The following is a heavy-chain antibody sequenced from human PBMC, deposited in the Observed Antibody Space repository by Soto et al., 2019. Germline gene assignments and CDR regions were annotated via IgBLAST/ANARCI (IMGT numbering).Heavy chain of an antibody. J-gene: IGHJ6*02. CDR2: ISYDGSNK. Sequence: QVQLVESGGGVVQPGRSLRLSCAASGFTFSSYAMHWVRQAPGKGLEWVAVISYDGSNKYYADSVKGRFTISRDNSKNKLYLQMNSLRAEDTAVYYCARHGMATTGYYYGMDVWGQGTTVTVSS. CDR1: GFTFSSYA. V-gene: IGHV3-30-3*01. D-gene: IGHD5-12*01. CDR3: ARHGMATTGYYYGMDV.